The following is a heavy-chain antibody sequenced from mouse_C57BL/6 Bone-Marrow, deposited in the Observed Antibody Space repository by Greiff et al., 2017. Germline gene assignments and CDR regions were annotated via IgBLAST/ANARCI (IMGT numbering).Heavy chain of an antibody. J-gene: IGHJ4*01. CDR1: GYAFTNYL. D-gene: IGHD2-10*01. CDR2: INPGSGGT. CDR3: ARSYYGNYGFYAMDY. V-gene: IGHV1-54*01. Sequence: QVHVKQSGAELVRPGTSVKVSCKASGYAFTNYLIEWVKQRPGQGLELIGVINPGSGGTNYNEKFKGKATLTADKSSSTAYMQLSSLTSEDSAVYFCARSYYGNYGFYAMDYWGQGTSVTVSS.